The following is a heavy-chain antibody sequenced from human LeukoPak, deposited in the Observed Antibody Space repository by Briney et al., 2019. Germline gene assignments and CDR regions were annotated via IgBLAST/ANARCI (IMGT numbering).Heavy chain of an antibody. CDR2: IHYSGST. Sequence: SETLSLTCAVYGGSFSGYYWSWIRQPPGKGLEWIGSIHYSGSTHYNPSLKSRVTISVDTSTKQFSLRLSSVTASDTAVYYCARVSSVWIKDYYYYMDVWGKGTTVIVSS. D-gene: IGHD5-12*01. V-gene: IGHV4-34*01. CDR3: ARVSSVWIKDYYYYMDV. CDR1: GGSFSGYY. J-gene: IGHJ6*03.